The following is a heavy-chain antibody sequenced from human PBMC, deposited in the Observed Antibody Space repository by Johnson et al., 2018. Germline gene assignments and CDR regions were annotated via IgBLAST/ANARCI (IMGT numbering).Heavy chain of an antibody. D-gene: IGHD6-13*01. CDR1: GFNFSRYA. CDR2: ISGSCAST. V-gene: IGHV3-23*04. CDR3: AKTIDAAGNPTLYHYYGMDV. J-gene: IGHJ6*02. Sequence: VQLVESGGGLVQPGGSLRLSCAASGFNFSRYAMSWVRQAPGQGLEWVSAISGSCASTYYGASVPGRFTISRDNSKNTLYLQVNSLRAEETAVYYCAKTIDAAGNPTLYHYYGMDVWGQGTTVTVSS.